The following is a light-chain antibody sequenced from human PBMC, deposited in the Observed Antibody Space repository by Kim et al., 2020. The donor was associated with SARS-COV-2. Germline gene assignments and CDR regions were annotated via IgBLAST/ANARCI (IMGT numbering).Light chain of an antibody. V-gene: IGLV3-19*01. Sequence: SSELTQDPAVSVALGQTVRITCQGDNLRSYFASWYQQKPGQAPILVMFGKNHRPSGIPDRFSGSSSENTASLTITGAQAEDEADYYCSSRDFGAYLVIFGGGTKVTVL. CDR3: SSRDFGAYLVI. CDR2: GKN. CDR1: NLRSYF. J-gene: IGLJ2*01.